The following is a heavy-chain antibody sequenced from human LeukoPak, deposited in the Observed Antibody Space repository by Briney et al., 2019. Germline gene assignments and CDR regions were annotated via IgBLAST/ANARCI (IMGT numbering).Heavy chain of an antibody. J-gene: IGHJ4*02. CDR2: IKSKTDGGTT. D-gene: IGHD1-26*01. V-gene: IGHV3-15*01. CDR3: TTYMRWESGPNH. Sequence: GGSLRLSCAASGFTFSNAWMSWVRQAPGKGLEWVGRIKSKTDGGTTDYAAPVKGRFTISRDDSKNTLYLQMNSLKTEDTAVYYCTTYMRWESGPNHWGQGTLVTVSS. CDR1: GFTFSNAW.